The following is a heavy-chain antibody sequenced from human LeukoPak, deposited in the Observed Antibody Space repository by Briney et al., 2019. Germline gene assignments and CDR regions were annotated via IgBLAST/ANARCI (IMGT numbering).Heavy chain of an antibody. V-gene: IGHV3-30*02. J-gene: IGHJ6*02. CDR3: ARQSSYYDILTGYYPYGMDV. CDR2: IRHDGSKK. CDR1: GFTFRSYG. Sequence: GGSLRLSCVGSGFTFRSYGMHWVRQAPGKGLEWVAFIRHDGSKKFYADSVKGRFTISRDNSKNTLYLQMNSLRAEDTAVYYCARQSSYYDILTGYYPYGMDVWGQGTTVTVSS. D-gene: IGHD3-9*01.